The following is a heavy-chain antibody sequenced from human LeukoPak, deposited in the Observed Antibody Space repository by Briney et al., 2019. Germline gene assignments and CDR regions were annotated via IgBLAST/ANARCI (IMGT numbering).Heavy chain of an antibody. D-gene: IGHD2-15*01. V-gene: IGHV3-23*01. CDR3: AKEKKAIVVVVTSFDY. J-gene: IGHJ4*02. CDR2: ISGSGGST. CDR1: GFTFSGYA. Sequence: GGSLRLSCAASGFTFSGYAMSWVRQAPGKGLEWVSAISGSGGSTYYADSVKGRFTISRDNSKNTLYLQMNSLRAEDTAVYYCAKEKKAIVVVVTSFDYWGQGTLVTVSS.